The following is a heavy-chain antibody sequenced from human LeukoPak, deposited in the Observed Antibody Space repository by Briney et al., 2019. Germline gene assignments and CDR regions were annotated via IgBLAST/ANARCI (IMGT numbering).Heavy chain of an antibody. D-gene: IGHD3-16*02. Sequence: ASVKVSCKASGYTFTSYDIHWVRQATGQGLEWMGWMNPNSGNTSYAQKFQGRVTITRNTSISTAYMELSRLRSEDTAVYNCARVMITFGGVIVNFDYWGQGTLVTVSS. J-gene: IGHJ4*02. V-gene: IGHV1-8*03. CDR2: MNPNSGNT. CDR1: GYTFTSYD. CDR3: ARVMITFGGVIVNFDY.